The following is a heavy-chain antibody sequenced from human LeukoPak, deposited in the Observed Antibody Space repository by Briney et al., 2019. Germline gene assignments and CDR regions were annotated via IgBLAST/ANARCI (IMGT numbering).Heavy chain of an antibody. V-gene: IGHV3-21*01. CDR3: ARASGSGSYYIPYYYYMDV. CDR2: ISGGTVST. J-gene: IGHJ6*03. Sequence: GGSLRLSCAASGFTFSSHGMNWVRQTPGKGLEWVSAISGGTVSTYYADSVKGRFTISRDNAKNSLYLQMNSLRAEDTAVYYCARASGSGSYYIPYYYYMDVWGKGTTVTVSS. D-gene: IGHD3-10*01. CDR1: GFTFSSHG.